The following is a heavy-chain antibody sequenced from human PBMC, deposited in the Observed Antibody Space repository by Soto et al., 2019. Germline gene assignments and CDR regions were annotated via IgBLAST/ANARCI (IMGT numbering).Heavy chain of an antibody. CDR2: ISAYNGNT. CDR1: GYTFTSYG. D-gene: IGHD3-3*01. CDR3: ARDERLRFLEWLLFDY. Sequence: EASVKVSCKASGYTFTSYGISWVRQAPGQGLEWMGWISAYNGNTNYAQKLQGRVTMTTDTSTSTAYMELRSLRSDDTAVYYCARDERLRFLEWLLFDYWGQGTLVTVSS. V-gene: IGHV1-18*01. J-gene: IGHJ4*02.